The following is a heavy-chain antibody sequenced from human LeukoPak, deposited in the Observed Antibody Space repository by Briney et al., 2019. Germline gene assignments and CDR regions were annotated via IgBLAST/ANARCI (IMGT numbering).Heavy chain of an antibody. D-gene: IGHD1-7*01. CDR3: VRQNSDYYYYYLDV. CDR1: GGSVSSSSSY. Sequence: SETLSLTCTVFGGSVSSSSSYWAWIRQPPGRGLEWIGSVYYSGTTYYNTSLESRVTISEDTSRNRFPLMLSSVTAADTAVYYCVRQNSDYYYYYLDVWGEGTTVIVSS. V-gene: IGHV4-39*01. CDR2: VYYSGTT. J-gene: IGHJ6*03.